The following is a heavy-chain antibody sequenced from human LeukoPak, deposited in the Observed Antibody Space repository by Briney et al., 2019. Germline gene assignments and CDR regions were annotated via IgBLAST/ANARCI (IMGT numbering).Heavy chain of an antibody. Sequence: GGSLRLSCAASGFTFSSYGMHWVRQAPGKGLERVAVIWYDGSNKYYADSVKGRFTISRDNSKNTLYLQMNSLRAEDTAVYYCARGSSVAATVNWFDPWGQGTLVTVSS. J-gene: IGHJ5*02. V-gene: IGHV3-33*01. CDR3: ARGSSVAATVNWFDP. D-gene: IGHD2-15*01. CDR2: IWYDGSNK. CDR1: GFTFSSYG.